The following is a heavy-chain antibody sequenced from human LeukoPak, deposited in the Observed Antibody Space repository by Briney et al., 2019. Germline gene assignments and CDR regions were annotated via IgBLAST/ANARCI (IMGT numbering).Heavy chain of an antibody. J-gene: IGHJ4*02. CDR1: GGSISSYY. D-gene: IGHD2/OR15-2a*01. CDR2: IYTSGST. Sequence: SETLSLTCTVSGGSISSYYWSWLRQPAGKGLEWIGRIYTSGSTNYNPSLKSRVTMSVDTSKNQFSLELSSVTAADTAVYYCARDHPPGNFYDYWGQGTLVTVSS. CDR3: ARDHPPGNFYDY. V-gene: IGHV4-4*07.